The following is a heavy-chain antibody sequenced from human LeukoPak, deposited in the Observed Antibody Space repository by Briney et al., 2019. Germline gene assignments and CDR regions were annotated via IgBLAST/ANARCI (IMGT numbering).Heavy chain of an antibody. J-gene: IGHJ4*02. V-gene: IGHV3-33*01. CDR2: IWYDGSNK. CDR1: GFTFSNYG. CDR3: ARASGSYDY. D-gene: IGHD1-26*01. Sequence: GRSLRLSCAASGFTFSNYGVHWVRQTPAKGLEWVAVIWYDGSNKYYADSVKGRFTISRDNSENTLYLQMNSLRAEDTAVYYCARASGSYDYWGQGTLVTVS.